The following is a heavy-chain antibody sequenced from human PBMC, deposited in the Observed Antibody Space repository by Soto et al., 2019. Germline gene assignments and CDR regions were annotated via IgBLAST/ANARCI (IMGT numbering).Heavy chain of an antibody. V-gene: IGHV3-74*01. D-gene: IGHD1-1*01. Sequence: EVQLVESGGGLVQPGGSLRLSCAASGFTFSSYWMHWVRQAPGKGLVWVSRINSDGSSTSYADSVKGRFTISRDNAKNTLYLQMNSLRAEDTAVYYCARDRPLERQGHYYYYYTDVWGKGTTVTVSS. CDR3: ARDRPLERQGHYYYYYTDV. J-gene: IGHJ6*03. CDR1: GFTFSSYW. CDR2: INSDGSST.